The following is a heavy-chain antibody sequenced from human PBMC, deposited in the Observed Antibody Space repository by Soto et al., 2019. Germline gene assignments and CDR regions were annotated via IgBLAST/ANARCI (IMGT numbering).Heavy chain of an antibody. V-gene: IGHV3-30-3*01. D-gene: IGHD4-17*01. Sequence: GGSLRLSCAASGFTFSDYAMHRVRQAPGKGLEWVAIISFDGSNEHYADSVQGRFTISRDNSENTLYLQMNSLRADDTAVYYCARPAATVIFYSGMDVWGQGTTVTVSS. CDR3: ARPAATVIFYSGMDV. CDR2: ISFDGSNE. CDR1: GFTFSDYA. J-gene: IGHJ6*02.